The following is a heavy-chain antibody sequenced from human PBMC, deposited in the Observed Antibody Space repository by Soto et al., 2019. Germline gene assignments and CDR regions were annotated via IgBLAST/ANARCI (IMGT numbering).Heavy chain of an antibody. J-gene: IGHJ4*02. CDR1: GFTFSSYS. Sequence: EVQLVESGGTSVQPGGSLRLSCAASGFTFSSYSMNWVRQAPGQGLEWVSYVSSGSSTIDYADSVKGRFTISRDNARNSLYLQMNGLRDGYTAVYYCARGNCGGDCYSSPLDYWGLGTLVIVSS. V-gene: IGHV3-48*02. CDR2: VSSGSSTI. CDR3: ARGNCGGDCYSSPLDY. D-gene: IGHD2-21*02.